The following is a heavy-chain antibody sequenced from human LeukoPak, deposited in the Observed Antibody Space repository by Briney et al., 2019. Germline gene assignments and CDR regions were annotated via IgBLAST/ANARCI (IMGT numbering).Heavy chain of an antibody. CDR3: ASLVPYYGSGSYDKTFDY. V-gene: IGHV1-8*01. Sequence: GASVKVSCKASGYTFTSYDINWVRQATGQGLEWMGWMNPNSGNTGYAQKFQGRVTMTRNTCISTAYMELSSLRSEDAAVYYCASLVPYYGSGSYDKTFDYWGQGTLVTVSS. D-gene: IGHD3-10*01. CDR1: GYTFTSYD. J-gene: IGHJ4*02. CDR2: MNPNSGNT.